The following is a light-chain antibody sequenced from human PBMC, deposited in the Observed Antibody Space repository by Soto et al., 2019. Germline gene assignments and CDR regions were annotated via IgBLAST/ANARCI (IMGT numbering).Light chain of an antibody. CDR3: AAWDDSLNVL. CDR1: TSNIGSYI. V-gene: IGLV1-44*01. J-gene: IGLJ3*02. Sequence: QSVLTQPPSASGTPGQRVIISCSGSTSNIGSYIVNWYQQLPGTAPKLLIYTDDQRPSGVPDRFSGSKSGTSASLAISGLQSEDEADYFCAAWDDSLNVLFGGGTKLTVL. CDR2: TDD.